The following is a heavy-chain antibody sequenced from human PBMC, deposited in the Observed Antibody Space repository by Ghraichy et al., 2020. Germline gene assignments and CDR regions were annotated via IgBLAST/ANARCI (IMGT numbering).Heavy chain of an antibody. J-gene: IGHJ4*02. CDR1: GGSFSGYY. CDR2: INHSGST. Sequence: ETLSLTCAVYGGSFSGYYWSWIRQPPGKGLEWIGEINHSGSTNYNPSLKSRVTISVDTSKNQFSLKLSSVTAADTAVYYCARGPTWSCYYDSSGYYYGYWGQGTLVTVSS. CDR3: ARGPTWSCYYDSSGYYYGY. V-gene: IGHV4-34*01. D-gene: IGHD3-22*01.